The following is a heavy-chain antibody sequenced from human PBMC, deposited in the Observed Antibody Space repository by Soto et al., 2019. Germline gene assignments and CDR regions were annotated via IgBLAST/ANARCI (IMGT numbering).Heavy chain of an antibody. CDR2: VSTYNGDT. CDR3: TRGYCNSPSCSGSDWFDP. D-gene: IGHD2-2*01. V-gene: IGHV1-18*01. Sequence: QAHLVQSGTEVRDPGASVKVSCKASGYTFTDYGINWVRQAPGQGLEWMGWVSTYNGDTKYSPKLQGRVTITADTFTTTANMELRSLGSDDTAIYYCTRGYCNSPSCSGSDWFDPGGQGTLVTVSP. J-gene: IGHJ5*02. CDR1: GYTFTDYG.